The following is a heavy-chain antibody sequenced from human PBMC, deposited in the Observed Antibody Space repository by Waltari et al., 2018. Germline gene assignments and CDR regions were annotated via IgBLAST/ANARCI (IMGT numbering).Heavy chain of an antibody. CDR1: GYTFTSYD. D-gene: IGHD6-13*01. V-gene: IGHV1-8*03. Sequence: QVQLVQSGAEVKKPGASVKVSCKASGYTFTSYDINWVRQATGQGLEWMGGMNPNRGNTGYAQKFQGRVIITRNTSRSTAYMELSSLRSEDTAVYYCARAPDIAAAVDYWGQGTLVTVSS. CDR3: ARAPDIAAAVDY. J-gene: IGHJ4*02. CDR2: MNPNRGNT.